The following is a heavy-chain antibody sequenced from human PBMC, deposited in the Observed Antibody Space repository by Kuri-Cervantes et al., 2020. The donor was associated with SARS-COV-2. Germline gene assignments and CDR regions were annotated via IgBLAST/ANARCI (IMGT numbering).Heavy chain of an antibody. CDR1: GGSFSSYY. D-gene: IGHD2-2*01. J-gene: IGHJ3*02. CDR2: IYYSGST. Sequence: SETLSLTCTVSGGSFSSYYWSWIRQPPGKGLEWIGYIYYSGSTNYNPSLKRRVTISVDTSKNQFSLKLSSVTAADTAVYSCASSVVSGLSEDAFDIWGQGTMVTVSS. CDR3: ASSVVSGLSEDAFDI. V-gene: IGHV4-59*01.